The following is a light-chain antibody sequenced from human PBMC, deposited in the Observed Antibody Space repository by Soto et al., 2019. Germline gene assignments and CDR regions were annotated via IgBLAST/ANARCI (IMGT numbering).Light chain of an antibody. CDR2: KAS. V-gene: IGKV1-5*03. Sequence: IQMTQSPSTQSASVGDRVAITCRASQSIGIWLAWYQKKPGKAPRFLIYKASTLQTGVPSRFSGSGSGTEFTLTISSLQPDDFATYFCQQYNDYSWTFGQGTQVEI. CDR1: QSIGIW. J-gene: IGKJ1*01. CDR3: QQYNDYSWT.